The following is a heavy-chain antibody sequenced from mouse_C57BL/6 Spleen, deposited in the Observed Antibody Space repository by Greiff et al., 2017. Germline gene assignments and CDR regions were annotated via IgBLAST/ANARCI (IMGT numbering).Heavy chain of an antibody. CDR1: GYAFSSYW. Sequence: QVQLQQSGAELVKPGASVKISCKASGYAFSSYWMNWVKQRPGKGLEWIGQIYPGDGDTNYNGKFKGKATLTADKSSSTAYMQLSSLTSEDSAVYFGARIGTGTGYFDVWGTGTTVTVSS. D-gene: IGHD4-1*01. V-gene: IGHV1-80*01. J-gene: IGHJ1*03. CDR3: ARIGTGTGYFDV. CDR2: IYPGDGDT.